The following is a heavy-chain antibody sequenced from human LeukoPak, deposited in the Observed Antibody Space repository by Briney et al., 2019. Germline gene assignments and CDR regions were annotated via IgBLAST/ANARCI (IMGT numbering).Heavy chain of an antibody. J-gene: IGHJ5*02. CDR1: GGTFSSYA. V-gene: IGHV1-69*04. CDR3: ARDPVAGTSWFDP. Sequence: SVKVSCKASGGTFSSYAISWVRQAPGQGLEWMGRIIPILGIANYAQKFQGRVTITADKSTSTAYMELSSLRSEDTAVHYCARDPVAGTSWFDPWGQGTLVTVSS. D-gene: IGHD6-19*01. CDR2: IIPILGIA.